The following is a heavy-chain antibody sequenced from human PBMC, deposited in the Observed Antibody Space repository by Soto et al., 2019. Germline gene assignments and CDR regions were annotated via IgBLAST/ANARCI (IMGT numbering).Heavy chain of an antibody. D-gene: IGHD2-15*01. CDR3: ARGYCSGGSCPYGVDV. V-gene: IGHV1-18*01. CDR2: ISAYNGNT. J-gene: IGHJ6*02. CDR1: GFNFITYG. Sequence: QVQLVQSGAEVEKPGASVKVSCKASGFNFITYGINWVRQAPGQGLEWMGWISAYNGNTNYAQKLQGRVTMTTDTSTTTAYMELRSLRSDDTAVYYCARGYCSGGSCPYGVDVWGQGTTFTVSS.